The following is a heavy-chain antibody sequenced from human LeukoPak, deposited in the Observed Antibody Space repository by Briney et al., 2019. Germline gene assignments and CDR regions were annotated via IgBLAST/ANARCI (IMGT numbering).Heavy chain of an antibody. CDR1: GFTVSSNY. D-gene: IGHD4-17*01. Sequence: GGSLRLSCAASGFTVSSNYMSWVRQAPGKGLEWVSVIYSGGSTYYADSVKGRFTISRDNSKNTLYLQTNSLRAEDTAVYYCAREDYGDYGRVWLDPWGQGTLVTVSS. CDR2: IYSGGST. CDR3: AREDYGDYGRVWLDP. V-gene: IGHV3-66*01. J-gene: IGHJ5*02.